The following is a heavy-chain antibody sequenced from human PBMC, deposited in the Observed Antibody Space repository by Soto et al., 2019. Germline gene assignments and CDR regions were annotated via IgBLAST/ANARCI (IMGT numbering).Heavy chain of an antibody. V-gene: IGHV4-39*01. J-gene: IGHJ4*02. D-gene: IGHD6-13*01. Sequence: PSETLSLTCIVSGDSINSTGYYWVWIRQPPGQGLEWIASIYFSGSTYNNPSLKSRLTVSVDTSKSQFSLKLSSVTAADTALYYCARQRIVAAGTFVDYWGQGSLVTVSS. CDR1: GDSINSTGYY. CDR2: IYFSGST. CDR3: ARQRIVAAGTFVDY.